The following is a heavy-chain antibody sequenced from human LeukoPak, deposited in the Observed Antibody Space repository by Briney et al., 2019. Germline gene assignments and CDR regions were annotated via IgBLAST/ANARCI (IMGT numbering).Heavy chain of an antibody. CDR2: ISYDGSNK. J-gene: IGHJ4*02. D-gene: IGHD2/OR15-2a*01. CDR3: ARDNNTSSYYFDY. CDR1: GFTFSSYA. V-gene: IGHV3-30-3*01. Sequence: PGRSLRLSCAASGFTFSSYAMHWVRQAPGKGLEWVAVISYDGSNKYYADSVKGRFTISRDNSKNTLYLQMNSLRAEDTAVYYCARDNNTSSYYFDYWGQGTLVTVSP.